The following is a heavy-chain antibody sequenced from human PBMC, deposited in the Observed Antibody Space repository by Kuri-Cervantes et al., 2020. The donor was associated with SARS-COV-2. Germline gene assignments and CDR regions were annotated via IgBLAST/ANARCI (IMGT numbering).Heavy chain of an antibody. CDR2: MNPNSGNT. V-gene: IGHV1-8*02. CDR1: GYTFTSYD. J-gene: IGHJ4*02. D-gene: IGHD3-3*01. CDR3: ARATYYDFWSGYYPSENYFDY. Sequence: ASVKVSCKASGYTFTSYDINWVRQATGQGLEWMGWMNPNSGNTGYAQKFQGRVTMTRDTSISTAYMELSRLRSDDTAVYYCARATYYDFWSGYYPSENYFDYWGQGTLVTVSS.